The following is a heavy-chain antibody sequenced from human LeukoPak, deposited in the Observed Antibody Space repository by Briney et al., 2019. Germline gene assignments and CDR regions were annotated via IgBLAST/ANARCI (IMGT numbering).Heavy chain of an antibody. D-gene: IGHD3-3*01. J-gene: IGHJ3*02. V-gene: IGHV3-48*03. CDR1: GFTYSSYE. CDR2: ISSSGSTI. Sequence: GGSLRLSCAASGFTYSSYEMNWVRQAPGKGREWVSYISSSGSTIYYADSVKGRFTISRDNAKNSLYLQMNSLRAEDTAVYYCARDGDHYDFWSGYYTAAFDIWGQGTMVTVSS. CDR3: ARDGDHYDFWSGYYTAAFDI.